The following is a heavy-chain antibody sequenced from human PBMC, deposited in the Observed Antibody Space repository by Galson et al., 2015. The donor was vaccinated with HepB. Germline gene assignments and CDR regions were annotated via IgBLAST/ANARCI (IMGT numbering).Heavy chain of an antibody. CDR1: GFTFNTYA. CDR3: AKDMGTGGSWRLHDAFDI. J-gene: IGHJ3*02. Sequence: SLRLSCAASGFTFNTYAMSWVRQAPGKGPQWVSFTTSSGLTTLYADSVKGRFTISRDNSKNTLYLQMDSLRAEDTAVYYCAKDMGTGGSWRLHDAFDIWGHGTRVTVSS. D-gene: IGHD2-15*01. CDR2: TTSSGLTT. V-gene: IGHV3-23*01.